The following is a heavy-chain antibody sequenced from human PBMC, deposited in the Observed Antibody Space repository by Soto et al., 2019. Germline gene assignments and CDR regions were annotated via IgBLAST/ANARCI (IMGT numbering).Heavy chain of an antibody. CDR1: GYIFTSYD. Sequence: QVQLVQSETEVKKPGASVKVSCKASGYIFTSYDITWVRQAPGQGLEWMGWISGYNGNTNYAQKFQDRVTMTTDTSTRTVSMELRSLRSDDTAVYYCARFGSAPYYYYGVDVWGQGTTVFVSS. J-gene: IGHJ6*02. CDR3: ARFGSAPYYYYGVDV. V-gene: IGHV1-18*01. D-gene: IGHD3-10*01. CDR2: ISGYNGNT.